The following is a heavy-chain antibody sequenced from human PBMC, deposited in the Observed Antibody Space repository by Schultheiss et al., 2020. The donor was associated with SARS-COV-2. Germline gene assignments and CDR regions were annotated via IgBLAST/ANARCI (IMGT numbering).Heavy chain of an antibody. Sequence: GESLKISCAASGFTFSSYAMSWVRQAPGKGLEYVSAISSNGGSTYYADSVKGRFTISRDNSKNTLYLQMNSLRAEDTAVYYCAKDPIAAAGTGWFDPWGQGTLVTVSS. CDR3: AKDPIAAAGTGWFDP. D-gene: IGHD6-13*01. V-gene: IGHV3-23*01. CDR2: ISSNGGST. J-gene: IGHJ5*02. CDR1: GFTFSSYA.